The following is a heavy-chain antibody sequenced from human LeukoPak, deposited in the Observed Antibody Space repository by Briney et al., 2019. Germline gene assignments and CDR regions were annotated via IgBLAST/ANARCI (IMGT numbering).Heavy chain of an antibody. J-gene: IGHJ3*02. D-gene: IGHD3-3*01. Sequence: SETLSLTCTVSGGSVNSYYWSWIRQPAGKGLEWIGHIYASGSNDYNPSLKSRVTMSLDMAKNQFSLRLTSVTAADTAVHYCARVPDFWINHAFDIWGQGTMVTVSS. CDR1: GGSVNSYY. CDR3: ARVPDFWINHAFDI. V-gene: IGHV4-4*07. CDR2: IYASGSN.